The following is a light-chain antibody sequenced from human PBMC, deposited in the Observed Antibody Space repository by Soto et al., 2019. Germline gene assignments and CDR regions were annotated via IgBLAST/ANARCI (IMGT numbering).Light chain of an antibody. CDR1: SSDVGGYNY. Sequence: QSVLTQPPSASVSPGQSVTISCTGTSSDVGGYNYVSWYQQHPGKAPKLMIYEVSKRPSGVPDRFSGSKSGNTASLTVSGLQAEDEADYYCSSYAGSNNSLYVSGTGTKVTVL. V-gene: IGLV2-8*01. J-gene: IGLJ1*01. CDR2: EVS. CDR3: SSYAGSNNSLYV.